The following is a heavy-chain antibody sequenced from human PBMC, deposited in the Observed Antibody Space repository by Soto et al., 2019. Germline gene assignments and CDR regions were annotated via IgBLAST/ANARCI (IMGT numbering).Heavy chain of an antibody. V-gene: IGHV1-69*18. CDR3: AKDGSWDGGGGES. CDR1: GVTFSSYA. CDR2: IIPVFRTS. D-gene: IGHD3-16*01. J-gene: IGHJ4*02. Sequence: QVQLVPSGAELKKPGSSVKVSCSASGVTFSSYAFTWVRQAPGQGPEWMGNIIPVFRTSNYAQGFQGRLTISGDECTNTVYMELSRVRSEDTAVYICAKDGSWDGGGGESWGQGTLVIVSS.